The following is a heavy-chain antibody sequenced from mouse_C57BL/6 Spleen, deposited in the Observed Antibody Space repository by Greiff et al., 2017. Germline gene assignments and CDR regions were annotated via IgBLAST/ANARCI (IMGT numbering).Heavy chain of an antibody. Sequence: VQLQQSGPELVKPGASVKIPCKASGYTFTDYNMDWVKQSHGKSLEWIGDINPNNGGTIYNQKFKGKATLTVDKSSSTAYMELRSLTSEDTAVYYGARRSLRGSSYGYFDHWGQGTTLTVSS. D-gene: IGHD1-1*01. CDR2: INPNNGGT. J-gene: IGHJ2*01. CDR1: GYTFTDYN. CDR3: ARRSLRGSSYGYFDH. V-gene: IGHV1-18*01.